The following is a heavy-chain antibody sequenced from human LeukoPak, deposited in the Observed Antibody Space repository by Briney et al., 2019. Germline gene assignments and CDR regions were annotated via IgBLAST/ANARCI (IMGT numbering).Heavy chain of an antibody. V-gene: IGHV4-38-2*02. Sequence: PSETLSLTCAVSGYSISSGYYWGWIRQPPGKGLEWIGSIHHSGSTYYNPSLKSRVTISVDTSKNQFSLKLSSVTAADTAVYYCARDILHYDILTGSGGMGYMDVWGKGTTVTVSS. J-gene: IGHJ6*04. CDR3: ARDILHYDILTGSGGMGYMDV. CDR1: GYSISSGYY. D-gene: IGHD3-9*01. CDR2: IHHSGST.